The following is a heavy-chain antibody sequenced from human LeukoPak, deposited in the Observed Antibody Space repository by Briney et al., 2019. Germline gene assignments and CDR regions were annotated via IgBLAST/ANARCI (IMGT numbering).Heavy chain of an antibody. CDR3: ARDALLTGFDY. CDR2: ISSSSSTI. J-gene: IGHJ4*02. D-gene: IGHD3-9*01. Sequence: PGGSLRLSCAASGFTFSSYSMNWVRQAPGKGLEWVSYISSSSSTIYYADSVKGRFTISRDNAKNSLYLQMNSLRAEDTAVYYCARDALLTGFDYWGQGTLVTVSS. CDR1: GFTFSSYS. V-gene: IGHV3-48*04.